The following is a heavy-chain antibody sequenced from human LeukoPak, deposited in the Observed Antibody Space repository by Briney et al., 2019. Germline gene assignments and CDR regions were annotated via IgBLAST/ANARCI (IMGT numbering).Heavy chain of an antibody. D-gene: IGHD3-10*01. V-gene: IGHV4-34*01. CDR1: GGSFSGYY. CDR3: ARATPATRWFGD. Sequence: SETLSLTCAVYGGSFSGYYWSWIRQPPGKGLEWIGEINHSGSTNYNPSLKSRVTISVDTSKNQFSLKLSSVTAADTAVYYCARATPATRWFGDWGQGTLVTVSS. CDR2: INHSGST. J-gene: IGHJ4*02.